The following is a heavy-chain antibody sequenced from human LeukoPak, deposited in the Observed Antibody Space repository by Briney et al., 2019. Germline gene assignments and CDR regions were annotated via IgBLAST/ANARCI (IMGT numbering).Heavy chain of an antibody. J-gene: IGHJ6*02. D-gene: IGHD3-16*02. CDR3: ARTVLYRPGDYYGMDV. Sequence: ASVKVSCKASGGTFSSYAISWVRQAPGQGHEWMGGIIPIFGTANYAQKFQGRVTITADESTSTAYMELSSLRSEDTAVYYCARTVLYRPGDYYGMDVWGQGTTVTVSS. V-gene: IGHV1-69*13. CDR1: GGTFSSYA. CDR2: IIPIFGTA.